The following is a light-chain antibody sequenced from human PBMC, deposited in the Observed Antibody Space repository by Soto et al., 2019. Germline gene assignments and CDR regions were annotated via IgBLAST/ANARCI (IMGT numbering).Light chain of an antibody. Sequence: DIQMTQSPSSLSASVGDRVTITCRASQSISTLLNWYQQKPGKAPKVLIYAASSLYSGVPSRFSGGGSGTDFTLTISSLQPEDFATYYCQQSYSTPRTLGQGTKLEIK. J-gene: IGKJ2*01. V-gene: IGKV1-39*01. CDR2: AAS. CDR3: QQSYSTPRT. CDR1: QSISTL.